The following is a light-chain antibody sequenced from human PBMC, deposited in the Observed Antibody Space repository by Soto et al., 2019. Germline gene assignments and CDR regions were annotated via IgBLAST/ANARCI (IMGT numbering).Light chain of an antibody. CDR3: QQYGTSPWT. Sequence: EIVLTQSPGTLSLSPGERATLSCRAGQSVSSSFLAWYQQKPGQAPRLLIYGASSRATGIPDRFSGSGSGTDFTLTISRLEAEDFAVYYCQQYGTSPWTFGQGTKVEIK. CDR2: GAS. CDR1: QSVSSSF. J-gene: IGKJ1*01. V-gene: IGKV3-20*01.